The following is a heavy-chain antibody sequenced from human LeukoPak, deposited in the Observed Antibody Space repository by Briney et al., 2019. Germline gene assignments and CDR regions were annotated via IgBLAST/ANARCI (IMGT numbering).Heavy chain of an antibody. Sequence: SVKVSCKASGGTFSSYAISWVRQAPGQGLEWMGRIIPILGIANYAQKFQGRVTITTDESTSTAYMELSSLRSEDTAVYYCARDRPPTVTTPDAFDIWGQGTMVTVSS. D-gene: IGHD4-17*01. V-gene: IGHV1-69*04. J-gene: IGHJ3*02. CDR2: IIPILGIA. CDR3: ARDRPPTVTTPDAFDI. CDR1: GGTFSSYA.